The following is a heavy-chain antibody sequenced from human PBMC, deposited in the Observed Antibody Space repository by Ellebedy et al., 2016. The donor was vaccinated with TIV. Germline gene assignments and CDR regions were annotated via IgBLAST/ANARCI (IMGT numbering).Heavy chain of an antibody. CDR1: GFKFSDYQ. V-gene: IGHV3-11*06. Sequence: GESLKISCAASGFKFSDYQMSWIRQAPGKGLEWVSYITSSSNTNYADSVKGRFTISRDNAKNSLYLQMNSLRVEDTAVYYYARDSDFSSSWYGNAFDIWGQGTMVTVSS. CDR3: ARDSDFSSSWYGNAFDI. J-gene: IGHJ3*02. D-gene: IGHD6-13*01. CDR2: ITSSSNT.